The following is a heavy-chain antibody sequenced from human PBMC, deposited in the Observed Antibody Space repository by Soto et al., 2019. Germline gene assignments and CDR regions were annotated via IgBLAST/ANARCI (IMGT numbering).Heavy chain of an antibody. CDR2: INHSGST. Sequence: SETLSLTCAVYGGSLSGYYWSWIRQPPGRGLEWIGEINHSGSTNYSPSLKSRVTILVDTSKNQFSLQLSSVTAADTAMYYCARGDFAWEPSTDYWGQGTLVTVSS. D-gene: IGHD3-3*01. CDR3: ARGDFAWEPSTDY. V-gene: IGHV4-34*01. J-gene: IGHJ4*02. CDR1: GGSLSGYY.